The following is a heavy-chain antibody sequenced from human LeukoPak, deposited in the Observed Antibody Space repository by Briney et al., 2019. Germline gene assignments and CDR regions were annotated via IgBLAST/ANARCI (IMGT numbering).Heavy chain of an antibody. D-gene: IGHD3-16*01. V-gene: IGHV3-48*04. CDR2: ISSSGSTI. CDR1: GFNFTNYN. Sequence: GGSLRLSCAASGFNFTNYNMNWVRQAPGKGLEWVSYISSSGSTIYYADSVKGRFTISRDNAKNSLYLQMNSLRAEDTALYYCARESERGMGYWGQGSLVTVSS. CDR3: ARESERGMGY. J-gene: IGHJ4*02.